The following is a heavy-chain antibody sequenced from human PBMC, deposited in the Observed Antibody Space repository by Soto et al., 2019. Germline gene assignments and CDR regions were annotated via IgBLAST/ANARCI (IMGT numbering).Heavy chain of an antibody. D-gene: IGHD3-10*01. CDR2: INPNSGGT. J-gene: IGHJ6*02. Sequence: VASVKVSCKASGYTFTGYYMHWVRQAPGQGLEWMGWINPNSGGTNYAQKFQGRVTMTRDTSISTAYMELSRLRSDDTAVYYCARSMVRGPHYYYGMDVWGQGTTVTVSS. CDR1: GYTFTGYY. V-gene: IGHV1-2*02. CDR3: ARSMVRGPHYYYGMDV.